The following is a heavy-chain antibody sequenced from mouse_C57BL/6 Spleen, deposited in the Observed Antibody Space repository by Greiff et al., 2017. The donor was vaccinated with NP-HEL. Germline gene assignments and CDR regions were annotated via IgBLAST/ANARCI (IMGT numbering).Heavy chain of an antibody. V-gene: IGHV1-81*01. CDR2: IYPRSGNT. J-gene: IGHJ2*01. Sequence: VQLQQSGAELARPGASVKLSCKASGYTFTSYGISWVKQRTGQGLEWIGEIYPRSGNTYYNEKFKGKATLTADKSSSTAYMEIRSLTSEDSAVYFCAREGLLLRYFDNWGQGTTLTVSS. CDR1: GYTFTSYG. D-gene: IGHD1-1*01. CDR3: AREGLLLRYFDN.